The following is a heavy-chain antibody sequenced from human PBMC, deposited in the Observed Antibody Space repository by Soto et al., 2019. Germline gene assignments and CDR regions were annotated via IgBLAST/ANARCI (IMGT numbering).Heavy chain of an antibody. CDR3: ARTGTAHYYYGMDV. CDR1: GYTFTGYY. D-gene: IGHD1-1*01. Sequence: ASVKVSCKASGYTFTGYYMHWVRQAPGQGLEWMGWINPNSGGTNYAQKFQGWVTMTRDTSISTAYMELSRLRSDDTAVYYCARTGTAHYYYGMDVWGQGTTVTVSS. J-gene: IGHJ6*02. V-gene: IGHV1-2*04. CDR2: INPNSGGT.